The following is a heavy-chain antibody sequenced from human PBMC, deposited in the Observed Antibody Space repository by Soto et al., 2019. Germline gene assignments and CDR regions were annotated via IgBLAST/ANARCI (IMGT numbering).Heavy chain of an antibody. CDR3: AKDPSVVPAARYDY. Sequence: QVQLVESGGGVVQPGRSLRLSCAASGFTFSSYGMHWVRQAPGKGLEWVAVISYDGSNKYYADSVKGRFTNSRDNSKNTLYLQMNSLRAEDTAVYYCAKDPSVVPAARYDYWGQGTLVTVSA. J-gene: IGHJ4*02. CDR2: ISYDGSNK. D-gene: IGHD2-2*01. V-gene: IGHV3-30*18. CDR1: GFTFSSYG.